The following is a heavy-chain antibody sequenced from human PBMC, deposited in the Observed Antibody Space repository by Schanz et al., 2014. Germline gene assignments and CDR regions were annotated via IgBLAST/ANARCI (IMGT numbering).Heavy chain of an antibody. CDR1: GFTVSSDH. CDR2: SHSGGSK. J-gene: IGHJ4*02. D-gene: IGHD2-15*01. V-gene: IGHV3-66*02. Sequence: EVQLVESGGGLVKPGGSLRLSCVVSGFTVSSDHMSWVRQAPGKGLEWVSSISHSGGSKYYADSVKGRFTISRDNSKNTLYLQMNTLRAEDTAVYYCARDRGYCSGGSCLTFDYWGQGTLVTVSS. CDR3: ARDRGYCSGGSCLTFDY.